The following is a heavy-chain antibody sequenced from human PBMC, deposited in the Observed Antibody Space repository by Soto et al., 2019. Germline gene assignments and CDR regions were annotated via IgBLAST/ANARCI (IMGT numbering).Heavy chain of an antibody. V-gene: IGHV3-48*02. CDR3: AREIITFGGVIAPDYYYYGMDV. CDR1: GFTFSSYS. D-gene: IGHD3-16*02. J-gene: IGHJ6*02. Sequence: GSLRLSCAASGFTFSSYSMNWVRQAPGKGLEWVSYISSSSSTIYYADSVKGRFTISRDNAKNSLYLQMNSLRDEDTAVYYCAREIITFGGVIAPDYYYYGMDVWGQGTTVTVSS. CDR2: ISSSSSTI.